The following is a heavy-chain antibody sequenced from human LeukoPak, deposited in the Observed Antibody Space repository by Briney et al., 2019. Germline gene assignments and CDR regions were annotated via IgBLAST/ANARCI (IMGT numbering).Heavy chain of an antibody. CDR1: GFTFSTNA. D-gene: IGHD5/OR15-5a*01. J-gene: IGHJ4*02. Sequence: GGSLRLSCLTSGFTFSTNAMSWVRQAPGKGLEWISGISGSGASTYYADSVKGRFTISRDSSKNTLYLQMNSLRAEDTAVYYCARDSLGMSTLDSWGQGTLVTVSS. CDR2: ISGSGAST. CDR3: ARDSLGMSTLDS. V-gene: IGHV3-23*01.